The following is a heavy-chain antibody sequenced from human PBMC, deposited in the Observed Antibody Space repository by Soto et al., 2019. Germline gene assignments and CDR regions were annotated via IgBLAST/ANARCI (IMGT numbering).Heavy chain of an antibody. J-gene: IGHJ5*02. CDR1: GGSISSSSYY. V-gene: IGHV4-39*01. CDR3: GSGSYLSWFDP. D-gene: IGHD3-10*01. Sequence: PSETLSLTCTVSGGSISSSSYYWGWIRQPPGKGLEWIGSIYYSGSTYYNPSLKSRVTISVDTSKNQFPLKLSSVTAADPAVYYCGSGSYLSWFDPWGQGTLVTVSS. CDR2: IYYSGST.